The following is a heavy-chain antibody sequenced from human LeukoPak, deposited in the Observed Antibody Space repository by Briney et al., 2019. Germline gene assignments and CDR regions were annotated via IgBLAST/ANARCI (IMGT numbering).Heavy chain of an antibody. J-gene: IGHJ4*02. D-gene: IGHD1-26*01. CDR1: GFTFSSYA. CDR2: IKPDGSEK. CDR3: VRHVGVGDY. Sequence: TGGSLRLSCAASGFTFSSYAMSWVRQAPGKGLECVAYIKPDGSEKYYVDSVKGRFTISRDNAKNSLYLQMSSLRAEDTAVYYCVRHVGVGDYWGQGTLVTVSS. V-gene: IGHV3-7*01.